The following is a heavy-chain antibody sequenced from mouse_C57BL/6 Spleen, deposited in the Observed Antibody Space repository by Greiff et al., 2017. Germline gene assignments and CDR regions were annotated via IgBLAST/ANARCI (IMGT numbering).Heavy chain of an antibody. CDR2: IDPENGDT. CDR1: GFNIKDDY. V-gene: IGHV14-4*01. J-gene: IGHJ3*01. CDR3: TLTRGFAY. Sequence: VQLKESGAELVRPGASVKLSCTASGFNIKDDYMHWVKQRPEQGLEWIGWIDPENGDTKYASKFQGKATITADTSSNTAYLQLSSLTSEDTAVYYCTLTRGFAYWGQGTLVTVSA.